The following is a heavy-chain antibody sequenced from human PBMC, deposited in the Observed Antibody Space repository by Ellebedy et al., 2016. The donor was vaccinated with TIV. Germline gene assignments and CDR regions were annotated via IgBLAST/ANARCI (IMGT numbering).Heavy chain of an antibody. J-gene: IGHJ4*02. Sequence: PGGSLRLSCAAPGFTFSNYAMSWLRQAPGKGLEWVSAITISGGTTFYAGSVKGRFSISRDNSKNTLYLQMNSLRAEDTAVYYCARGFCSGGSCRVLFDYWGQGTLVTVSS. CDR2: ITISGGTT. CDR1: GFTFSNYA. CDR3: ARGFCSGGSCRVLFDY. V-gene: IGHV3-23*01. D-gene: IGHD2-15*01.